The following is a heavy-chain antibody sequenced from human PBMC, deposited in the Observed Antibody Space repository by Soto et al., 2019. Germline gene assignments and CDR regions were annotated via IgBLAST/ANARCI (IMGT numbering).Heavy chain of an antibody. D-gene: IGHD4-17*01. CDR1: GYTLTSYD. CDR2: MNPNSGNT. CDR3: ARGLRMTTG. Sequence: QVQLVQSGAEVKKPGASVKVSCKASGYTLTSYDICWVRQPTGQGLEWMGWMNPNSGNTGFAQKFQGRVTMTRNTSISTAYMELSSLTSEDTAVYYCARGLRMTTGWGQGTLVTVSS. J-gene: IGHJ4*02. V-gene: IGHV1-8*01.